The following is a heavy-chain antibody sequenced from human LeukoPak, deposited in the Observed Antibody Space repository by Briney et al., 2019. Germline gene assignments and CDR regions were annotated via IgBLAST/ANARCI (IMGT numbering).Heavy chain of an antibody. V-gene: IGHV3-23*01. J-gene: IGHJ3*02. D-gene: IGHD6-13*01. Sequence: PGGSLRLSCAASGFTFNNYAMSWVRQAPGKGLEWVSLIMSGGTTYYADSVTGRFTISRDKSKDTLHLQMNSLRAEDTAVYYCAKDLPYSGWAFEIWGLGTMVTVSS. CDR3: AKDLPYSGWAFEI. CDR2: IMSGGTT. CDR1: GFTFNNYA.